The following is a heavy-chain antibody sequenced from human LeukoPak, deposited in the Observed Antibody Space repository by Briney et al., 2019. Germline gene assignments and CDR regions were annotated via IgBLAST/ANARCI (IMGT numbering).Heavy chain of an antibody. J-gene: IGHJ4*02. V-gene: IGHV4-4*02. Sequence: SETLSFTCGVSGGSISNTNWWSWVRQPPGQGLEWIGEISLTGLTHYNPSLESRVTVSLDKSKNQLSLDLTSVTAADTAVYYCSRENGAFSPFGYWGQGTLVTVLS. CDR1: GGSISNTNW. CDR3: SRENGAFSPFGY. D-gene: IGHD2-8*01. CDR2: ISLTGLT.